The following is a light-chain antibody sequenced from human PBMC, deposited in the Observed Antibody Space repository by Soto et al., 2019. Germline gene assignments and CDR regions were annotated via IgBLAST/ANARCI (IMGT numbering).Light chain of an antibody. CDR3: CSYTGSSTRYV. CDR2: DVS. CDR1: SGDVGSYKS. J-gene: IGLJ1*01. V-gene: IGLV2-14*03. Sequence: QSALTQPASVSGSPGQSITISCTGTSGDVGSYKSVSWYQQHPGKAPKLMIYDVSNRPSGISHRFSGSKSGNTASLTISGLQAEDEADYYCCSYTGSSTRYVFGTGTKVTVL.